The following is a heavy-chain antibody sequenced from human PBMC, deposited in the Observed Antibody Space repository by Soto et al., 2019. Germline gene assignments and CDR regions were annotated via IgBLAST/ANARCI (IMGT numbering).Heavy chain of an antibody. CDR1: GGSFSGYY. J-gene: IGHJ3*02. V-gene: IGHV4-34*01. D-gene: IGHD4-4*01. Sequence: QVQLQQWGAGLLKPSETLSLTCAVYGGSFSGYYWSWIRQPPGKGLEWIGEINHSGSTNYNPSLKIRVTISVDTSKNQFSLKPSSVTAADTAVYYCARGKPGYSKDAFDIWGQGTMVTVSS. CDR3: ARGKPGYSKDAFDI. CDR2: INHSGST.